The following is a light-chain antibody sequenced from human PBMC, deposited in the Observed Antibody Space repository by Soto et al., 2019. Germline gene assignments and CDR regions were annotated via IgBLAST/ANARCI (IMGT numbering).Light chain of an antibody. V-gene: IGKV3D-20*01. CDR2: DAS. J-gene: IGKJ1*01. Sequence: IVLTQSPGTLSLSPWERATLSCRASQSVSSSYLAWYQQKPGLAPRLLIYDASRRATGIPDRFSGSGSGADFILSISRLEPEDFAVYYCQQYDSSPWTFGQGTKVDIK. CDR3: QQYDSSPWT. CDR1: QSVSSSY.